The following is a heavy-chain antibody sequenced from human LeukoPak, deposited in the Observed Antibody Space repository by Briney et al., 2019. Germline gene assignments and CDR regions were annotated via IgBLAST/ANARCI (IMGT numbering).Heavy chain of an antibody. J-gene: IGHJ4*02. Sequence: GGSLRLSCSASGFTFSSYAMHWVRQAPGKGLEYVSAISSNGGSTYYADSVKGRFTISRDNSKNTLYLQMSSLRAEDTAVYYCVKDLYYDYVWGSYHFGDYWGQGTLVTVSS. CDR3: VKDLYYDYVWGSYHFGDY. CDR2: ISSNGGST. D-gene: IGHD3-16*02. V-gene: IGHV3-64D*06. CDR1: GFTFSSYA.